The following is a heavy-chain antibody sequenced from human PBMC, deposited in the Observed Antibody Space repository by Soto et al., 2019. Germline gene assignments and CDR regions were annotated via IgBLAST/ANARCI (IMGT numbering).Heavy chain of an antibody. CDR1: GFTFSSYA. V-gene: IGHV3-23*01. CDR2: ISGSGGNT. J-gene: IGHJ4*02. D-gene: IGHD2-2*01. CDR3: AKVAPYCSSTTCYIDY. Sequence: PGGSLRLSCAASGFTFSSYAMSWVRQAPGKGLEWVSTISGSGGNTHYADSVKGRLTISRDNSKNTVYLQMNSLRAEDTAVYYCAKVAPYCSSTTCYIDYWGQGTLVTVSS.